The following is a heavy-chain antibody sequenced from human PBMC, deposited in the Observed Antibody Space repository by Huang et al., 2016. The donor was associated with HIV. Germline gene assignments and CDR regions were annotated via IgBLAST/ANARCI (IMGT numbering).Heavy chain of an antibody. V-gene: IGHV2-5*02. D-gene: IGHD3-16*01. J-gene: IGHJ4*02. CDR3: SHRGTYGSNTYFDY. CDR2: IYWDDDK. Sequence: QITLKESGPTLVKPTQTPTLTCTFLGFSLSPSGLGVGWFRQPPGKALEWLALIYWDDDKRCSPSLKSRLTITKDTSKNQVVLTMTNMDPVDTATYYCSHRGTYGSNTYFDYWGQGTLVPVSS. CDR1: GFSLSPSGLG.